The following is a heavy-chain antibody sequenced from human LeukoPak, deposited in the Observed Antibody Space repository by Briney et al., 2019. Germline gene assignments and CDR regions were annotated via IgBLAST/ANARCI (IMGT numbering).Heavy chain of an antibody. CDR1: GYSFTSYW. J-gene: IGHJ5*02. D-gene: IGHD2-2*01. CDR3: ARIYCSSTSCYWDRENWFDP. Sequence: GESLKISCKGSGYSFTSYWIGWVRQMPGKGLEWMGIIYPGDSDTRYSPSFQGQVTISADKSISTAYLQWSSLKASDTAMYYCARIYCSSTSCYWDRENWFDPWGQGTLVTVSS. V-gene: IGHV5-51*01. CDR2: IYPGDSDT.